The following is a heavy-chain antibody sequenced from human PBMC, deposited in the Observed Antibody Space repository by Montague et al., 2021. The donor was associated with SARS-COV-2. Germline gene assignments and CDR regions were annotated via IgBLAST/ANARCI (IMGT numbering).Heavy chain of an antibody. CDR2: MHSTGST. J-gene: IGHJ4*02. Sequence: SDTLSLTRSVSGGSINNYFWGWIRQSPGKGLEWVGYMHSTGSTAXNPSLKSRVIISVDTSKTQISLKLSSVSAADTALYYCARAVVGAKTATIESWGQGTLVTVSS. CDR3: ARAVVGAKTATIES. V-gene: IGHV4-59*07. CDR1: GGSINNYF. D-gene: IGHD2-15*01.